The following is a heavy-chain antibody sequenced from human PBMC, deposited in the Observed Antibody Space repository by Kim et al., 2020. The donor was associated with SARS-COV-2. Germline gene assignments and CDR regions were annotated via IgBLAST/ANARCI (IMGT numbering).Heavy chain of an antibody. CDR3: AKALMVRGTYYYGMDV. D-gene: IGHD3-10*01. V-gene: IGHV3-23*01. CDR1: GFTFSSYA. Sequence: GGSLRLSCAASGFTFSSYAMSWVRQAPGKGLEWVSAISVSDGNTYYADSVKGRFTISRDNSKNTLFLQMKSLRAEDTAVYYCAKALMVRGTYYYGMDVWG. CDR2: ISVSDGNT. J-gene: IGHJ6*01.